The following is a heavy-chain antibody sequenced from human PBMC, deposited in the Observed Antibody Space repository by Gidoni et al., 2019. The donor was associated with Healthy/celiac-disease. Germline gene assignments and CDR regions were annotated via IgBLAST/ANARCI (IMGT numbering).Heavy chain of an antibody. Sequence: EVQLVESGGGLVQPGGSLRLSGSALGFTFSSYAMHWVRQAPGKGLEYVSAISSNGGSTYYADSVKGRFTISRDNSKNTLYLQMSSLRAEDTAVYYCVSRTGTDYGMDVWGQGTTVTVSS. CDR2: ISSNGGST. CDR3: VSRTGTDYGMDV. D-gene: IGHD2-2*01. J-gene: IGHJ6*02. V-gene: IGHV3-64D*06. CDR1: GFTFSSYA.